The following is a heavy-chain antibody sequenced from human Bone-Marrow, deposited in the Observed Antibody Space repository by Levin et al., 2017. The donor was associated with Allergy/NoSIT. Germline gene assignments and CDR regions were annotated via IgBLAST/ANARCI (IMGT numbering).Heavy chain of an antibody. CDR3: AKESELLLWFGDLPYYFHY. J-gene: IGHJ4*02. CDR2: ISSTGGST. CDR1: GFIFKRYA. D-gene: IGHD3-10*01. V-gene: IGHV3-23*01. Sequence: GGSLRLSCAASGFIFKRYAMCWVRQAPGKGLEWVSGISSTGGSTYYADSVKGRFTISRDNSRNTVDLQMNSLRAEETALYYCAKESELLLWFGDLPYYFHYWGEGNLPTVSS.